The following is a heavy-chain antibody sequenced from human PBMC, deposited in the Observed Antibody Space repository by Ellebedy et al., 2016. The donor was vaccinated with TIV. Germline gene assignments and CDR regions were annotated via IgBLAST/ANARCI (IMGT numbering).Heavy chain of an antibody. CDR3: ATGINPLPDF. Sequence: ASVKVSXXASGGIFRSNAMSWVRQAPGQGLEWMGGIIAIFGTTNYAQKFQGRVTITADESTSTVYMELSSLRSEDTAVYYCATGINPLPDFWGQGTLVIVSS. D-gene: IGHD3/OR15-3a*01. J-gene: IGHJ4*02. CDR2: IIAIFGTT. V-gene: IGHV1-69*13. CDR1: GGIFRSNA.